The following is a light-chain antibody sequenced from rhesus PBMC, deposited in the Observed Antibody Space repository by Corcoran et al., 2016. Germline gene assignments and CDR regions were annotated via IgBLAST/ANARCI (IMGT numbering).Light chain of an antibody. Sequence: EIVMTQSPATLSLSPGETATLSCRASQSVGSYLAWYQQKPGQAPTLLGHSAYVRATGIPARFSGSVARTDFTLTISSLEPEDVGVYHCQQYNDLLPLTFGGGTKVEIK. J-gene: IGKJ4*01. CDR2: SAY. V-gene: IGKV3-40*02. CDR3: QQYNDLLPLT. CDR1: QSVGSY.